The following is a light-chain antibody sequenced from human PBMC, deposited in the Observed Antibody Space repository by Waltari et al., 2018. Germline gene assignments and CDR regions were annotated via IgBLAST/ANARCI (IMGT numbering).Light chain of an antibody. CDR3: QQSYSTRWT. Sequence: DIQMTQSPSSLSASVGDRVTITCLASQSIISYLNWYQQKPGKAPKHLIYAASSLQSGVPSRFSGSGSGPDFTLTISSLQPEDFATYYCQQSYSTRWTFGQGTKVEIK. J-gene: IGKJ1*01. V-gene: IGKV1-39*01. CDR1: QSIISY. CDR2: AAS.